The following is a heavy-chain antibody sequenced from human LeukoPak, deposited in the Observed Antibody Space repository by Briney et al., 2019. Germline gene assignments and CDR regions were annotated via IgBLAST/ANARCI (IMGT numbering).Heavy chain of an antibody. V-gene: IGHV1-46*01. CDR2: INPSGGST. CDR3: AREKVGDIVAVVAAAFFDY. CDR1: GYTFTSYY. Sequence: ASVKVSCKASGYTFTSYYMHWVRQAPGQGLEWMGIINPSGGSTSYAQKFQGRVTMTRDTSTSTVYMELSSLRSEDTAVYYCAREKVGDIVAVVAAAFFDYWGQGTLVTVSS. J-gene: IGHJ4*02. D-gene: IGHD2-15*01.